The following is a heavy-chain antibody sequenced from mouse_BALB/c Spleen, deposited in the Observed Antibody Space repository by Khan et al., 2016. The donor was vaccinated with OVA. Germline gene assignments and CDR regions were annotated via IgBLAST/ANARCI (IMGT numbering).Heavy chain of an antibody. Sequence: EVQRVETGGGLVQPKGSLKLSCAASGFTFNTNAMNWVRQAPGKGLEWVARIRSKSNNYATYYADSVKDRFTISRDDSQSMLYLQMNNLKTEDTAMYYCVREDYYYGSSYYYAMDYWGQGNSVTVSS. CDR1: GFTFNTNA. V-gene: IGHV10S3*01. CDR2: IRSKSNNYAT. CDR3: VREDYYYGSSYYYAMDY. D-gene: IGHD1-1*01. J-gene: IGHJ4*01.